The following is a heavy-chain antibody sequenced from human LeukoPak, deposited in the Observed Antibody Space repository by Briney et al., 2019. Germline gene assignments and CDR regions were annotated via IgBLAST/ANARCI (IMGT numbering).Heavy chain of an antibody. Sequence: GGSLRLSCAASGFTFSSYWMNWARQAPGKGLEWVASINHNGNVNYYVDSVKGRFTISRDNAKNSLYLQMNSLRAEDTAVYYCARGVVYPAWSGPHWSDYWGQGALVTVSS. CDR1: GFTFSSYW. V-gene: IGHV3-7*01. D-gene: IGHD3-3*01. CDR3: ARGVVYPAWSGPHWSDY. CDR2: INHNGNVN. J-gene: IGHJ4*02.